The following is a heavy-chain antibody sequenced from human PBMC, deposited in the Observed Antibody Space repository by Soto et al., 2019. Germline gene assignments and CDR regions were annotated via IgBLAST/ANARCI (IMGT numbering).Heavy chain of an antibody. CDR2: INHSGST. J-gene: IGHJ4*02. D-gene: IGHD3-22*01. CDR3: ARAHPYDSSGYLLDY. CDR1: GGSFSGYY. V-gene: IGHV4-34*01. Sequence: SETLSLTCAVYGGSFSGYYWSWIRQPPGKGLEWIGEINHSGSTNYNPSLKSRVTISVDTSKNQFSLKLGSVTAADTAVYYCARAHPYDSSGYLLDYWGQGTLVTVSS.